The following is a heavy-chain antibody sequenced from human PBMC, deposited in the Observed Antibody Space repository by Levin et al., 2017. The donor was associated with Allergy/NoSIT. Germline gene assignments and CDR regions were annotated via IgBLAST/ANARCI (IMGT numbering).Heavy chain of an antibody. CDR1: GGSFSGYY. CDR3: ARARYCSSTSCHTTKYYFDY. D-gene: IGHD2-2*02. Sequence: SETLSLTCAVYGGSFSGYYWSWIRQPPGKGLEWIGEINHSGSTNYNPSLKSRVTISVDTSKNQFSLKLSSVTAADTAVYYCARARYCSSTSCHTTKYYFDYWGQGTLVTVSS. J-gene: IGHJ4*02. CDR2: INHSGST. V-gene: IGHV4-34*01.